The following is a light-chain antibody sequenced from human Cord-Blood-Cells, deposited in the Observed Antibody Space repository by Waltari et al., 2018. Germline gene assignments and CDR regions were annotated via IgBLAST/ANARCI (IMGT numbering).Light chain of an antibody. Sequence: FQMTQSPSCLSASVGDRVTITCQPSQDIRNYLNWYQQKPGKAPKLLVYDASNLETGVPSRFSGSGSGTDFTFTISSLQPEDIATYYCQQYDNLPITFGQGTRLEIK. CDR2: DAS. CDR1: QDIRNY. CDR3: QQYDNLPIT. J-gene: IGKJ5*01. V-gene: IGKV1-33*01.